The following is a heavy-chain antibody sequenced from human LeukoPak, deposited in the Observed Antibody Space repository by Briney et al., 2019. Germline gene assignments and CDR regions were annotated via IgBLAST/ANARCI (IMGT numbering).Heavy chain of an antibody. Sequence: SETLSLTCAVYGGSFSGYYWSWIRQPPGKGLEWTGEINHSGSTNYNPSLKSRVTISVDTSKNQFSLKLSSVTAADTAVYYCARAPGSGYYFSRYNWFDPWGQGTLVTVSS. J-gene: IGHJ5*02. V-gene: IGHV4-34*01. D-gene: IGHD3-22*01. CDR3: ARAPGSGYYFSRYNWFDP. CDR2: INHSGST. CDR1: GGSFSGYY.